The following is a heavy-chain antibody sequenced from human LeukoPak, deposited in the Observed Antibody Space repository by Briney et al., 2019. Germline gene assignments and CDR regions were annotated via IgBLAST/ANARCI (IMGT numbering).Heavy chain of an antibody. Sequence: GGSLRLSCAASGFTFSSYAMSWVRQAPGKGLEWVSSISSSSSYIYYADSVKGRFTISRDNAKNSLYLQMNSLRAEDTAVYYCAREYIVVVPAGDYGMDVWGQGTTVTVSS. D-gene: IGHD2-2*01. J-gene: IGHJ6*02. CDR3: AREYIVVVPAGDYGMDV. CDR2: ISSSSSYI. V-gene: IGHV3-21*01. CDR1: GFTFSSYA.